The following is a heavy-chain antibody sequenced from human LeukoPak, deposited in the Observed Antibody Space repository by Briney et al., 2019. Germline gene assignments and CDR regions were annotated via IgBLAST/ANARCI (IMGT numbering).Heavy chain of an antibody. CDR3: ARDEPVAAAGWFAFDI. D-gene: IGHD6-13*01. CDR1: GFTLSSHA. J-gene: IGHJ3*02. CDR2: ISYDGSNK. Sequence: SGGSLRLSCTASGFTLSSHAMHWVRQAPGKGLEWVAVISYDGSNKYYADSVKGQFTISRDNSKNTLYLQMNSLRAEDTAVYYCARDEPVAAAGWFAFDIWGQGTMVTVSS. V-gene: IGHV3-30*04.